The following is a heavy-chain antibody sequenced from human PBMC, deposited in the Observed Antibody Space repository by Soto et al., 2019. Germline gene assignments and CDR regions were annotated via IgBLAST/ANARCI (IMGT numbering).Heavy chain of an antibody. CDR1: GFTFSKFG. CDR3: LKDRRKWGDSPFEK. J-gene: IGHJ4*02. V-gene: IGHV3-30*03. D-gene: IGHD2-21*02. CDR2: ISNDGSDE. Sequence: QVQLVESGGGVVQPGRSLRLSCAASGFTFSKFGMHWLRQAPGRGLEWVAGISNDGSDEYYVDSVKGRFNISRDNSKITLRLQMNSLRFEDTAVYFCLKDRRKWGDSPFEKWGQGTLVTVSS.